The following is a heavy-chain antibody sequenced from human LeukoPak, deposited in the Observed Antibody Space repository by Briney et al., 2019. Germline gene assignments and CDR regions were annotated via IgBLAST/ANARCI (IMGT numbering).Heavy chain of an antibody. CDR3: ARYCSGGYFYYYYYMDV. V-gene: IGHV3-7*01. Sequence: GGSLRLSCAASGFTFDDYGMSWVRQAPGKGLEWVANIKQDGSEKYYVDSVKGRFTISRDNAKNSLYLQMNSLRAEDTAVYYCARYCSGGYFYYYYYMDVWGKGTTVTVSS. CDR1: GFTFDDYG. D-gene: IGHD2-15*01. J-gene: IGHJ6*03. CDR2: IKQDGSEK.